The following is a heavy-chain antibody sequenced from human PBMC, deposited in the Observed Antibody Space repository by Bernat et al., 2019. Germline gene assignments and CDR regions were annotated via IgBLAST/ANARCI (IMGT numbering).Heavy chain of an antibody. CDR2: IWYDGSNK. CDR3: ARDSDSGYDGQVY. D-gene: IGHD5-12*01. J-gene: IGHJ4*02. Sequence: QVQLVESGGGVVQPGRSLRLSCAASGFTFSSYGMHWVRQAPGKGLEWVAVIWYDGSNKYYADSVKGRVTISRDNSKNTLYLQMNSMRAEDTAVYYCARDSDSGYDGQVYWGQGTLVTVSS. V-gene: IGHV3-33*01. CDR1: GFTFSSYG.